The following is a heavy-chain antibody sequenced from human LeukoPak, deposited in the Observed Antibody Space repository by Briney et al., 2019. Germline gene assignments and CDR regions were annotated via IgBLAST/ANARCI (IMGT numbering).Heavy chain of an antibody. J-gene: IGHJ6*03. CDR1: GFTCSSYA. CDR3: ARDQGSLPVWFYYYMDV. V-gene: IGHV3-30*01. Sequence: GGSLRLSCAASGFTCSSYAMHWVRQAPGKGLEWLAVISYDGTNKYYADSVKGRFTISRDNSKNTLYLQMNSLRDEDTAVYYCARDQGSLPVWFYYYMDVWGSGTTVTVSS. D-gene: IGHD3-16*01. CDR2: ISYDGTNK.